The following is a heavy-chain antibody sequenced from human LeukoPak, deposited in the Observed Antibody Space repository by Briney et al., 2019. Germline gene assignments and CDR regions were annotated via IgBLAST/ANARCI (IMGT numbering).Heavy chain of an antibody. CDR1: GGSISSYY. Sequence: SETLSLTCTVSGGSISSYYWSWIRQPPGKGLEWIGYIYYSGSTNYNPSLKRRVTISVDTSKNQFSLKLSSVTAADTAVYYCARGPDVQWLGPGWFDPWGQGTLVTVSS. D-gene: IGHD6-19*01. J-gene: IGHJ5*02. CDR3: ARGPDVQWLGPGWFDP. CDR2: IYYSGST. V-gene: IGHV4-59*01.